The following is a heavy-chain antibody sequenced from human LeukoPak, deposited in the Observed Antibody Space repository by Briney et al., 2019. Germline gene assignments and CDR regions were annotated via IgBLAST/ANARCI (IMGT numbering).Heavy chain of an antibody. D-gene: IGHD2-21*01. CDR3: ARGLHLFLW. CDR1: GGSFSGYY. J-gene: IGHJ4*02. CDR2: INHSGST. V-gene: IGHV4-34*01. Sequence: SETLSLTCAVYGGSFSGYYCSWIRQPPGKGLEWIGEINHSGSTNYNPSLKSRVTISVDTSKNQFSLKLSSVTAADTAVYYCARGLHLFLWWGQGTLVTVSS.